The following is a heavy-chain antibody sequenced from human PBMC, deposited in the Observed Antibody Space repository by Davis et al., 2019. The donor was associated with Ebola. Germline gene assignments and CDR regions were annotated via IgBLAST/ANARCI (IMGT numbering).Heavy chain of an antibody. D-gene: IGHD4-17*01. CDR1: DLIFRTSW. J-gene: IGHJ6*02. V-gene: IGHV3-7*01. CDR2: IKHDGIEK. Sequence: GESLKISCVVSDLIFRTSWMSWVRQAPGKGLEWVANIKHDGIEKNYVDSVKGRFAISRDNAKNSLYLQMDSLRAEDTAVYYCARDSDYGYSHGMDVWGQGTTVTVSS. CDR3: ARDSDYGYSHGMDV.